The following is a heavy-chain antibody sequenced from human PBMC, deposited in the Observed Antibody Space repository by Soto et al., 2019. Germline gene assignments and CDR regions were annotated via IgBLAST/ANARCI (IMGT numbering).Heavy chain of an antibody. CDR2: INHSGST. CDR3: ARGVYPSNWNPTTHFDY. V-gene: IGHV4-34*01. D-gene: IGHD1-1*01. J-gene: IGHJ4*02. Sequence: PSETLSLTCAVYGGSFSGYYWSWVRQPPGKGLEWIGEINHSGSTNYNPSLKSRVTISVDTSKNQFSLKLSSVTAADTAVYYCARGVYPSNWNPTTHFDYWGQGTLVTVSS. CDR1: GGSFSGYY.